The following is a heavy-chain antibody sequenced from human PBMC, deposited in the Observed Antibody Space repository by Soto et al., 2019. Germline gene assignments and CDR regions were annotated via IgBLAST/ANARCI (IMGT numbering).Heavy chain of an antibody. D-gene: IGHD1-26*01. J-gene: IGHJ6*02. CDR3: AKEGSGSYYEETYYYYGMDV. V-gene: IGHV3-30*18. CDR2: ISYDGSNK. CDR1: GFTFSDYY. Sequence: SLRLSCAASGFTFSDYYMSWIRQAPGKGLEWVAVISYDGSNKYYADSVKGRFTISRDNSKNTLYLQMNSLRAEDTAVYYCAKEGSGSYYEETYYYYGMDVWGQGTTVTVSS.